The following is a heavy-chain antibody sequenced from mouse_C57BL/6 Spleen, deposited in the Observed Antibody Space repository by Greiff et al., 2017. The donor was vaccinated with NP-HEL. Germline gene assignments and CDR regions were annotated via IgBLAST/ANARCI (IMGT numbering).Heavy chain of an antibody. CDR3: AMGITTVVATDY. CDR1: GYTFTSYW. CDR2: IDPSDSYT. V-gene: IGHV1-59*01. J-gene: IGHJ2*01. D-gene: IGHD1-1*01. Sequence: VQLQQPGAELVRPGTSVKLSCKASGYTFTSYWMHWVKQRPGQGLEWIGVIDPSDSYTNYNQKFKGKATLTVDTSSSTAYMQLSSLTSEDSAVYYCAMGITTVVATDYWGQGTTLTVSS.